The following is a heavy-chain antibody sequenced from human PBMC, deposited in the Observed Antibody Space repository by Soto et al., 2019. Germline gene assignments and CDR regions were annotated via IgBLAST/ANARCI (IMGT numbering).Heavy chain of an antibody. V-gene: IGHV3-23*01. CDR2: ISGSGGST. CDR1: GFTFSSYA. J-gene: IGHJ4*02. D-gene: IGHD6-13*01. CDR3: AKDRLYSSSWYYFDY. Sequence: GSLRLSCAASGFTFSSYAMSWVRQAPGKGLEWVSAISGSGGSTYYADSVKGRFTISRDNSKNTLYLQMNSLRAEDTAVYYCAKDRLYSSSWYYFDYWGQGTLVTVSS.